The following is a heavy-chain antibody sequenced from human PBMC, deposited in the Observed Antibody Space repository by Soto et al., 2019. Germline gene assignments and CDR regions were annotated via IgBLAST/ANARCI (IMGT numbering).Heavy chain of an antibody. CDR2: MNPNSGNT. J-gene: IGHJ3*02. CDR3: ARGYCSSTSCYTAFDI. CDR1: GYTFTSYD. D-gene: IGHD2-2*02. Sequence: ASLKVSCKASGYTFTSYDINWVRQATGQGLEWMGWMNPNSGNTGYAQKFQGRVTMTRNTSISTAYMELSSLRSEDTAVYYCARGYCSSTSCYTAFDIWGQGTMVTVSS. V-gene: IGHV1-8*01.